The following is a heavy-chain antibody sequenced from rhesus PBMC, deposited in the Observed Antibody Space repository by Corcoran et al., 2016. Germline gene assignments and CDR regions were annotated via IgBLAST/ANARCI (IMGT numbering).Heavy chain of an antibody. J-gene: IGHJ4*01. CDR2: IGGSSGST. V-gene: IGHV4-127*01. CDR1: GYSISSGYG. CDR3: ARGGWSKMDY. Sequence: QVQLQESGPGLVKPSETLSLTCAVSGYSISSGYGWSWLRQPPGTGLEWIGYIGGSSGSTNYNPSLKSRVTISKDTSKNQFSLKLSSVTAADTAVYYCARGGWSKMDYWGQGVLVTVSS. D-gene: IGHD1-20*01.